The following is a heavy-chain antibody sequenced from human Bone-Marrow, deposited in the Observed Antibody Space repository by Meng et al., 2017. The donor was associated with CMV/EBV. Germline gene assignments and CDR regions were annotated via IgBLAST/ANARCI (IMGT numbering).Heavy chain of an antibody. J-gene: IGHJ6*02. CDR1: GGSISSSSYY. Sequence: SETLSLTCTVSGGSISSSSYYWGWIRQPPGKGLEWIGSINYSGSTYYNPSLKSRVTISVDTSKNQFSLKLSSVTAADTAVYYGARDHGESSYYYGLDVWGQGTTVTVSS. CDR3: ARDHGESSYYYGLDV. V-gene: IGHV4-39*01. CDR2: INYSGST. D-gene: IGHD4-17*01.